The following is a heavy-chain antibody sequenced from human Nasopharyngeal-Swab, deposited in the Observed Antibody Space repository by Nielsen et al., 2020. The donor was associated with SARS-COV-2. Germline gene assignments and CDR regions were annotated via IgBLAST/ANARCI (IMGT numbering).Heavy chain of an antibody. V-gene: IGHV3-7*01. J-gene: IGHJ4*02. Sequence: GGSLRLSCAASGFTSSSYWMSWVRQAPGKGLEWVANIKQDGSEKYYVDSVKGRFTISRDNSKNTLYLQMNSLRAEDTAVYYCARGVVVRARRSSYYFDYWGQGTLVTVSS. CDR1: GFTSSSYW. D-gene: IGHD3-10*01. CDR3: ARGVVVRARRSSYYFDY. CDR2: IKQDGSEK.